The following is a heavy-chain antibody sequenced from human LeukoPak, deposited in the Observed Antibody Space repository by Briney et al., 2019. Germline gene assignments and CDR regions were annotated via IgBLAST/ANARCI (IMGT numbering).Heavy chain of an antibody. Sequence: ASVKVSCKASGYTFTGYYMHWVRQAPGQGLEWMGRINPNSGVTNYAQKFQGRVTMTRDTSISTAYMELSRLRSDDTAVYYCARDSSSSGYYYYGMDVWGQGTTVTVSS. D-gene: IGHD6-6*01. V-gene: IGHV1-2*06. CDR2: INPNSGVT. CDR1: GYTFTGYY. J-gene: IGHJ6*02. CDR3: ARDSSSSGYYYYGMDV.